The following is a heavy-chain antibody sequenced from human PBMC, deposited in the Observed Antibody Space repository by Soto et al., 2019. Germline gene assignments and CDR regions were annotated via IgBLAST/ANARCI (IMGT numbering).Heavy chain of an antibody. D-gene: IGHD3-3*01. V-gene: IGHV4-59*01. CDR2: IYYSGST. CDR1: GGSISSYY. J-gene: IGHJ5*02. CDR3: ARAGGYYDFWSGYYLCNWFDP. Sequence: SETLSLTCPVSGGSISSYYWSWIRQPPGKGLEWIGYIYYSGSTNYNPSLKSRVTISVDTSKNQFSLKLSSVTAADTAVYYCARAGGYYDFWSGYYLCNWFDPWGQGTLVTVSS.